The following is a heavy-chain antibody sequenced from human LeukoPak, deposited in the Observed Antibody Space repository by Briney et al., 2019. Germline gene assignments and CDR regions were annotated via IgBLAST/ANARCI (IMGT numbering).Heavy chain of an antibody. Sequence: PGGSLRLSCAASGFTFSSYGMHWVRQAPGKGLEWVAVISYDGSNKYYADSVKGRFTISRDNSKNTLYLQMNSLRAEDTAVYYCAKDRGYSYGSLGMDVWGQGTTVTASS. CDR3: AKDRGYSYGSLGMDV. V-gene: IGHV3-30*18. CDR2: ISYDGSNK. J-gene: IGHJ6*02. CDR1: GFTFSSYG. D-gene: IGHD5-18*01.